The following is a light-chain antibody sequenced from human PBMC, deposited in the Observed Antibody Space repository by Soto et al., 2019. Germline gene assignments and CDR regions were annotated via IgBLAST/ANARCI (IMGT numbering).Light chain of an antibody. CDR1: SSDVGGYNY. Sequence: QSVLNRPASVSGSPGQSVTISCTGTSSDVGGYNYVSWYQQHPGKAPKAVIYKVTTRPLGVPDRFSASKSGNTASMTISGLQAEDEADYYCSSYRSTTTFGVFGTGTKVTVL. CDR2: KVT. J-gene: IGLJ1*01. V-gene: IGLV2-14*01. CDR3: SSYRSTTTFGV.